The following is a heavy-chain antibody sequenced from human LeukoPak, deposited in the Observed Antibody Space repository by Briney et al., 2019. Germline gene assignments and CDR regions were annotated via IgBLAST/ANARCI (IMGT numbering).Heavy chain of an antibody. V-gene: IGHV3-21*01. CDR3: ARYEVVRGVTGYYYYGMDV. J-gene: IGHJ6*02. Sequence: GGSLRLSCAASGFTFSSYSMNWVRQAPGKGLEWVSSISSSSSYIYYADSVKGRFTISRDNAKNSLYLQMNSLRAEDTAVYYWARYEVVRGVTGYYYYGMDVWGQGTTVTVSS. CDR1: GFTFSSYS. CDR2: ISSSSSYI. D-gene: IGHD3-10*01.